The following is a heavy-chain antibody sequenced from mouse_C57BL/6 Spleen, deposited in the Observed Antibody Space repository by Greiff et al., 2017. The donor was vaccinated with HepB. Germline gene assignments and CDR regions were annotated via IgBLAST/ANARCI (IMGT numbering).Heavy chain of an antibody. CDR1: GFTFSNYW. Sequence: EVNLVESGGGLVQPGGSMKLSCVASGFTFSNYWMNWVRQSPETGLEWVAQIRLKSDNYATHYAESVKGRFTISRDDSKSSVYLQMNNLRAEDTGIYYCTASTVVTPFAYWGQGTLVTVSA. J-gene: IGHJ3*01. CDR3: TASTVVTPFAY. D-gene: IGHD1-1*01. CDR2: IRLKSDNYAT. V-gene: IGHV6-3*01.